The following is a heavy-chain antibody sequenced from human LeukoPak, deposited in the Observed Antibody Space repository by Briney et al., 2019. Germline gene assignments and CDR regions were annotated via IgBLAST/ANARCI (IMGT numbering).Heavy chain of an antibody. CDR3: ARGSTVTTQDYYSGIDV. V-gene: IGHV3-30-3*01. J-gene: IGHJ6*02. Sequence: PGRSLRLSCAASGFTFSSYAMHWVRQAPGKGLEWVAVISYDGSNKYYADSVKGRFTISRDNSKNTLYLQMNSLRAEDTAVYYYARGSTVTTQDYYSGIDVWVPGTTVTVYS. D-gene: IGHD4-17*01. CDR2: ISYDGSNK. CDR1: GFTFSSYA.